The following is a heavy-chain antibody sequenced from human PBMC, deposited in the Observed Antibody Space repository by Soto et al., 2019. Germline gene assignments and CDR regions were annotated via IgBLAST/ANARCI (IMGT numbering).Heavy chain of an antibody. CDR1: GGTFSSYT. V-gene: IGHV1-69*02. D-gene: IGHD5-12*01. CDR2: IIPILGIA. CDR3: ASGGSFSVATIFGAHY. Sequence: GASVKVSCKASGGTFSSYTISWVRQAPGQGLEWMGRIIPILGIANYAQKFQGRVTITADKSTSTAYMELSSLRSEDTAVYYCASGGSFSVATIFGAHYWGQGTLVTVSS. J-gene: IGHJ4*02.